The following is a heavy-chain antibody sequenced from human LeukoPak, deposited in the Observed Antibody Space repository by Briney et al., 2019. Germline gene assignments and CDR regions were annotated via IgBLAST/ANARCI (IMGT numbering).Heavy chain of an antibody. CDR3: AKDGPPGHSGYDYVSHLDWNFDY. V-gene: IGHV3-30*18. Sequence: PGGSLRLSCAASGFTFSSYGMHWVRQAPGKGLEWVAVISYVGSNKYYADSVKGRFTISRDNSKNTLYLQMNSLRAEDTAVYYCAKDGPPGHSGYDYVSHLDWNFDYWGQGTLVTVSS. CDR2: ISYVGSNK. D-gene: IGHD5-12*01. CDR1: GFTFSSYG. J-gene: IGHJ4*02.